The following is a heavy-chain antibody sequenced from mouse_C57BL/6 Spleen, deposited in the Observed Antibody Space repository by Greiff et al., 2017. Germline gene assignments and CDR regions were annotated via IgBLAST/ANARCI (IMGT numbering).Heavy chain of an antibody. Sequence: QVQLKQPGAELVKPGASVKLSCKASGYTFTSYWMHWVKQRPGRGLEWIGRIDPNSGGTKYNEKFKSKATLTVDKPSSTAYMQLSSLTSEDSAVYYCARGSYDYDDGYYAMDYWGQGTSVTVSS. J-gene: IGHJ4*01. CDR1: GYTFTSYW. CDR2: IDPNSGGT. V-gene: IGHV1-72*01. D-gene: IGHD2-4*01. CDR3: ARGSYDYDDGYYAMDY.